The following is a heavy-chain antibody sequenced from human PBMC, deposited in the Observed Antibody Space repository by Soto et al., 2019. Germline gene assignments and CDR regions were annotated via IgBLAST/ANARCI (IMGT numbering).Heavy chain of an antibody. CDR3: ARDLYSSSWRGPWV. CDR1: GGTFSRYA. D-gene: IGHD6-13*01. Sequence: SVKVSCKASGGTFSRYAISWVRQAPGQGLEWMGGIIPIFGSTSYAQKFQGRVTMTRDTSTSTVYMELSSLRSEDTAVYYCARDLYSSSWRGPWVWGQGTLVTVSS. CDR2: IIPIFGST. J-gene: IGHJ4*02. V-gene: IGHV1-69*05.